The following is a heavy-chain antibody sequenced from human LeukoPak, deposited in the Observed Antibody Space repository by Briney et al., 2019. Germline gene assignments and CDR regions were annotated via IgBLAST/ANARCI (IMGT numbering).Heavy chain of an antibody. CDR2: IGTAGDT. V-gene: IGHV3-13*01. Sequence: GGSLRLSCAASGFTFSSYDMHWVRQATGKGLEWVSAIGTAGDTYYPGSVKGRFTISRENAKNSLYLQMNSLRAEDTAVYYCAREGSNYDILTGYHYYGMDVWGQGTTVTVSS. CDR1: GFTFSSYD. D-gene: IGHD3-9*01. J-gene: IGHJ6*02. CDR3: AREGSNYDILTGYHYYGMDV.